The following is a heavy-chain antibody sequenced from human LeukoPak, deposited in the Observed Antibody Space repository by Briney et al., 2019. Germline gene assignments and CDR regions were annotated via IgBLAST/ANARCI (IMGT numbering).Heavy chain of an antibody. Sequence: SQTLSLTCAISGDSVSSNSVTWNWIRQSPSRGLEWLGRTYYRSTWYNDYAVSVRGRITINPDTSKNQFSLQLNSVTPEDTAVYYCARVLEGYSGFYWFDPWGQGTLVTVSS. CDR3: ARVLEGYSGFYWFDP. D-gene: IGHD1-26*01. CDR2: TYYRSTWYN. J-gene: IGHJ5*02. CDR1: GDSVSSNSVT. V-gene: IGHV6-1*01.